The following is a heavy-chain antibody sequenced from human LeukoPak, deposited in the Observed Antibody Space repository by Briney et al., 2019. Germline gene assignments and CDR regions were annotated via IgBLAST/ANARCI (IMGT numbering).Heavy chain of an antibody. CDR1: GFIFSTSA. Sequence: GGSLRLSCAASGFIFSTSAMHWVRQAPGKGLEWVAVISYDGSKKYYAESVKGRFTISRDNSKNTLYLQVDSLRAEDTAVYYCAKDWAGNGGFDYWGQGTLVTVSS. J-gene: IGHJ4*02. V-gene: IGHV3-30*18. D-gene: IGHD4-23*01. CDR2: ISYDGSKK. CDR3: AKDWAGNGGFDY.